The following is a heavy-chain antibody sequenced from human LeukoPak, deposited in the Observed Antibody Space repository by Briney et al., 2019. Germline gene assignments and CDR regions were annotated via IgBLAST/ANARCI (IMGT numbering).Heavy chain of an antibody. CDR3: AKTPVVTLSAFDI. J-gene: IGHJ3*02. CDR2: INHSGST. V-gene: IGHV4-34*01. CDR1: GGSFSGYV. Sequence: SETLSLTCGVYGGSFSGYVWSWIRQPPGEGLQWIGEINHSGSTTYNPSLKSQVTISLDTFRNQFSLKLTSVTAADTAVYYCAKTPVVTLSAFDIWGQGTLVTVSS. D-gene: IGHD3-22*01.